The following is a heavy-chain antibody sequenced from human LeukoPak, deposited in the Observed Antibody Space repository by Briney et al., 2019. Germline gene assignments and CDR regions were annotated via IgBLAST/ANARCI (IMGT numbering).Heavy chain of an antibody. CDR1: GGSFSGYY. CDR3: ARGGICSSTSCYPRY. CDR2: INHSGST. J-gene: IGHJ4*02. D-gene: IGHD2-2*01. V-gene: IGHV4-34*01. Sequence: SETLSLTCAVYGGSFSGYYWIWIRQPPGKGLEWIREINHSGSTNYNPSLKSRVTISVDTSKNQFSLKLSSVTAAYTAVYFCARGGICSSTSCYPRYWGQGTLVTVSS.